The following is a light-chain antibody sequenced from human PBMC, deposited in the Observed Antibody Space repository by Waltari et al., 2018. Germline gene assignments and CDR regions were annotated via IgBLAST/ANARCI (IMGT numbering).Light chain of an antibody. Sequence: QSALTQPASVSGSPGQSITISCTGTSSDVGGYNYVSWYQQHPGKAPKLMIYDVSNRASGVGTRFSGSKSGNTASLTISGLQAEDEADYYCSSYTSSSTPVVFGGGTKLTVL. J-gene: IGLJ2*01. CDR1: SSDVGGYNY. CDR3: SSYTSSSTPVV. CDR2: DVS. V-gene: IGLV2-14*03.